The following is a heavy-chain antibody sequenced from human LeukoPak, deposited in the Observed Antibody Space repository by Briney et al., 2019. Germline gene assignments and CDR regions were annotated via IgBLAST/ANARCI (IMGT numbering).Heavy chain of an antibody. CDR1: GFTFSSYA. Sequence: PGGSLRLSCAASGFTFSSYAMSWVRQAPGKGLEWVSAISGSGGSTYYADSVKGRFTISRDNSKNTLYLQMNSLRAEDTAVYYCAKAPTYYYDSSGIYFDYWGQGTLVTVSS. J-gene: IGHJ4*02. CDR3: AKAPTYYYDSSGIYFDY. V-gene: IGHV3-23*01. D-gene: IGHD3-22*01. CDR2: ISGSGGST.